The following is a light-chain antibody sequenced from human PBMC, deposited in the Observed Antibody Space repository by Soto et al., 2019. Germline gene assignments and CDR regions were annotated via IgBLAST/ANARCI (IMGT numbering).Light chain of an antibody. J-gene: IGKJ1*01. CDR1: PSLLHGRDNHNY. V-gene: IGKV4-1*01. CDR2: WAS. Sequence: DIVMTQSPDSLAVSLGERATINCKSSPSLLHGRDNHNYLAWYQQKPGQPPKLLIYWASTRESGVPDRFSGSGSGTDFTLTINNLQAADVAIYYCQQYHSIPWTFGQGAKVDIK. CDR3: QQYHSIPWT.